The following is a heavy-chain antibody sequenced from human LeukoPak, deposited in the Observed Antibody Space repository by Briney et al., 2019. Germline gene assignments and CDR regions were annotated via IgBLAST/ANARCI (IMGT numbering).Heavy chain of an antibody. Sequence: PGRSLRLSCAASGFTFSSYGMHWVRQAPGKGLEWVAVISYDGSNKYYADSVKGRFTISRDNSKNTLYLQMNSLRAEDTAVYFCARLYVVVAGTNYFYYYGVDVWGQGTTVTVSS. CDR2: ISYDGSNK. V-gene: IGHV3-30*03. J-gene: IGHJ6*02. D-gene: IGHD2-15*01. CDR3: ARLYVVVAGTNYFYYYGVDV. CDR1: GFTFSSYG.